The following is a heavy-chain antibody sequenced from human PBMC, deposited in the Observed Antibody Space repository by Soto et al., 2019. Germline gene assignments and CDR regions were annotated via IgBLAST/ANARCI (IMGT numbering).Heavy chain of an antibody. V-gene: IGHV3-23*01. D-gene: IGHD6-19*01. CDR3: AKDICAYSSGSCYFNF. CDR1: GFTFSSSV. CDR2: ISDSATST. Sequence: EVQLLQSGGGLVQPGGSLRLSCAASGFTFSSSVMSWVRQSPGKGLEWVSTISDSATSTYYTDSVKGRFTISRDNSKNTLYQQMNSLRAEDTAIYYCAKDICAYSSGSCYFNFWGQGTLVPVSS. J-gene: IGHJ4*02.